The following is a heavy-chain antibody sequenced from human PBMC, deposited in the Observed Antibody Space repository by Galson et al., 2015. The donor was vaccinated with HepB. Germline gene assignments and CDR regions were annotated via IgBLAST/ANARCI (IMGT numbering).Heavy chain of an antibody. V-gene: IGHV3-73*01. D-gene: IGHD6-19*01. J-gene: IGHJ2*01. CDR3: TRETVAGTWL. CDR1: GFTFSGSA. CDR2: IRSKANSYAT. Sequence: SLRLSCAASGFTFSGSAMHWVRQASGKGLEWVGRIRSKANSYATAYAASVKGRFTISRDDSKNTAYLQMNSLKTEDTAVYYCTRETVAGTWLWGRGTLVTVSS.